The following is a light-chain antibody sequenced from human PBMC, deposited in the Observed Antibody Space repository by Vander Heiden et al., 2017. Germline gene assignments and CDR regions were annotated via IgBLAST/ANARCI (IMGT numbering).Light chain of an antibody. V-gene: IGLV1-44*01. CDR3: AAWDDSLNGRV. CDR1: RSNIGSNT. CDR2: SNT. Sequence: QSLLTQPPSASVTPGQRVTISCSGTRSNIGSNTVNWYQQLPGTAPKLLIYSNTQRPSGVPDRFSGSKSGTSASLAISGLQSEDEADYYCAAWDDSLNGRVFGGGTKLTVL. J-gene: IGLJ3*02.